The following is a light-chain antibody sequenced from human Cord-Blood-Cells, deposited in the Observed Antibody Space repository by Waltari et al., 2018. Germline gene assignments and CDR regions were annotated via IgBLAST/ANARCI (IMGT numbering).Light chain of an antibody. CDR2: AAS. Sequence: DIQMTQSPSSLSASVGDRVTITCRASQSISSYLHWYQQKPGKAPKLLIYAASSLQSGVPSRFSGSGSRTDFTLTISSLQPEDFATYYCQQSYSTPGSFGQGTKLEIK. J-gene: IGKJ2*03. CDR3: QQSYSTPGS. V-gene: IGKV1-39*01. CDR1: QSISSY.